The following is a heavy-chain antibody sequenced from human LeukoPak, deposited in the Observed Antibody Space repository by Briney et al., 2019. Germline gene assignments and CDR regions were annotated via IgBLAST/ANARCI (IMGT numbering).Heavy chain of an antibody. J-gene: IGHJ3*02. Sequence: ASETLSLTCTVSGGSISSSSYYWGWIRQPPGKGLEWIGSIYYSGSTYYNPSLKSRVTISVDTSKNQFSLKLSSVTAADTAVYYCARHVRAVAGTAGSAFDIKGKGTMVTVSS. V-gene: IGHV4-39*01. CDR1: GGSISSSSYY. CDR3: ARHVRAVAGTAGSAFDI. CDR2: IYYSGST. D-gene: IGHD6-19*01.